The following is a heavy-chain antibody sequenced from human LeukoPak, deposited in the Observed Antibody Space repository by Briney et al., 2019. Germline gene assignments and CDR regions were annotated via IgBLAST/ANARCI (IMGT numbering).Heavy chain of an antibody. CDR1: GGSITSYY. J-gene: IGHJ4*02. V-gene: IGHV4-59*01. Sequence: SETLSLTCTVSGGSITSYYWSWIRQPPGKGLEWIGYIYYSGSTNYNPSPKSRVTISVDTSKNQFSLKLSSVTAADTAVYYCARARYYYDSSGYWTLFGYWGQGTLVTVSS. CDR3: ARARYYYDSSGYWTLFGY. CDR2: IYYSGST. D-gene: IGHD3-22*01.